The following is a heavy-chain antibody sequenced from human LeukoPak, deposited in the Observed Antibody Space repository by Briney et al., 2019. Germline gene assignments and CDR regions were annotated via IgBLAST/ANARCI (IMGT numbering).Heavy chain of an antibody. CDR3: ARVSAYYYDSSGRKEEEPQ. CDR2: IYTSGST. J-gene: IGHJ4*02. D-gene: IGHD3-22*01. V-gene: IGHV4-4*07. Sequence: SETLSLTCTVSGGSFSTYYWSWIRQPAGMGLEWIGRIYTSGSTNYNPSLKSRVTMSVDTSKNQFSLKLSSVTAADTAVYYCARVSAYYYDSSGRKEEEPQWGQGTLVTVSS. CDR1: GGSFSTYY.